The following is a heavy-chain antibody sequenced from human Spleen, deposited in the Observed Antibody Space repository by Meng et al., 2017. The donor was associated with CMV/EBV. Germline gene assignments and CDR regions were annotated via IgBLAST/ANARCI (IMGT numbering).Heavy chain of an antibody. CDR3: AKGEGYGDSLNYFDY. D-gene: IGHD4-17*01. CDR2: ISWNSGTI. CDR1: GFTFDDYA. V-gene: IGHV3-9*01. Sequence: SLKISCAASGFTFDDYAKHWGRQAPGKGLEWVSGISWNSGTIGYADSVKGRFTISRDNAKNSLYLQMNSLRAEDTAVYYCAKGEGYGDSLNYFDYWGQGTLVTVSS. J-gene: IGHJ4*02.